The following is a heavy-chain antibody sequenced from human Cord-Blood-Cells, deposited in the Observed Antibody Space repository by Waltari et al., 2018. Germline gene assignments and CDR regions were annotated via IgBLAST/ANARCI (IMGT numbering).Heavy chain of an antibody. V-gene: IGHV3-7*01. J-gene: IGHJ4*02. Sequence: EVQLVESGGGLVQPGGSLRLSCAASGFTFSSYWMSWVRQAPGKGLRWGANIKQDGSKKYYVDSLKGRFTISRDHAKNSLYLQMNSLRAEDTAVYYCARDGGGVDYWGQGTLVTVSS. CDR3: ARDGGGVDY. CDR2: IKQDGSKK. CDR1: GFTFSSYW. D-gene: IGHD2-15*01.